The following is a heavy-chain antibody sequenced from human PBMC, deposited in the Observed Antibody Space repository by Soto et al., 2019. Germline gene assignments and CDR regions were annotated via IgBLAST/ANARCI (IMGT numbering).Heavy chain of an antibody. J-gene: IGHJ5*02. D-gene: IGHD3-3*01. CDR1: GGSISSYY. Sequence: PSETLSLTCTVSGGSISSYYWSWIRQPPGKGLEWIGYIYYSGSTNYNPSLKSRVTISVGTSKNQFSLKLSSVTAADTAVYYCARVGDFWSVMSGLDPWGQGTLVTVSS. V-gene: IGHV4-59*01. CDR2: IYYSGST. CDR3: ARVGDFWSVMSGLDP.